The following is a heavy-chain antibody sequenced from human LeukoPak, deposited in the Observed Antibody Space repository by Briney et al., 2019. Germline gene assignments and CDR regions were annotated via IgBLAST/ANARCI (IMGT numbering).Heavy chain of an antibody. CDR1: GFTFDDYG. V-gene: IGHV3-20*04. D-gene: IGHD4-11*01. CDR3: ATTFRDVTNYNYYMDV. Sequence: PGGSLRLSCAASGFTFDDYGMSWVRQAPGKGLEWVSGINWNGGSTGYADSVKGRFTISRGKSKNTMYLQMNSLTVDDTAVYYCATTFRDVTNYNYYMDVWGTGTTVIISS. CDR2: INWNGGST. J-gene: IGHJ6*03.